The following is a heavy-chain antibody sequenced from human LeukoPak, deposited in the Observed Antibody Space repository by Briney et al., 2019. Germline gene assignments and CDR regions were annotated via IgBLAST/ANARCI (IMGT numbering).Heavy chain of an antibody. V-gene: IGHV1-18*01. CDR3: ARESSSWSYCYYGMDV. CDR1: GYTFTSYG. J-gene: IGHJ6*02. CDR2: ISAYNGNT. Sequence: ASVKVSCKASGYTFTSYGISWVRQAPGQGLEWMGWISAYNGNTNYAQKLQGRVTMTTDTSTSTAYMELRSLRSDDTAVYYCARESSSWSYCYYGMDVWGQGTTVTVSS. D-gene: IGHD6-13*01.